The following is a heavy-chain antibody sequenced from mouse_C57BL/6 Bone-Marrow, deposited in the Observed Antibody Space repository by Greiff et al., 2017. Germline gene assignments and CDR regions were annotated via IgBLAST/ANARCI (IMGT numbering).Heavy chain of an antibody. Sequence: EVKVVESGGGLVQPGGSLKLSCAASGFTFSDYGMAWVRQAPRKGPEWVAFISNLAYSIYYADTVTGRFTISSENAKDTLYLEMSSLRSEDTAMYYCARRPSHYYGSTSWYFDVWGTGTTVTVSS. CDR1: GFTFSDYG. J-gene: IGHJ1*03. CDR2: ISNLAYSI. CDR3: ARRPSHYYGSTSWYFDV. V-gene: IGHV5-15*01. D-gene: IGHD1-1*01.